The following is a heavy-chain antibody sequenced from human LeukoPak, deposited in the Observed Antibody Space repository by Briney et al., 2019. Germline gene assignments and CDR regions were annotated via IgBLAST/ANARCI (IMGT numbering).Heavy chain of an antibody. Sequence: ASVKVSCKASGYTFTSYGISWVRQAPGQGLEWMGWISAYNGNTNYAQKLQGRVTMTTDTSTSTAYMELRSLRSDDTAVYYCARDRDYGGNAYYYYMDVWGKGTTVTISS. CDR1: GYTFTSYG. CDR2: ISAYNGNT. CDR3: ARDRDYGGNAYYYYMDV. D-gene: IGHD4-23*01. J-gene: IGHJ6*03. V-gene: IGHV1-18*01.